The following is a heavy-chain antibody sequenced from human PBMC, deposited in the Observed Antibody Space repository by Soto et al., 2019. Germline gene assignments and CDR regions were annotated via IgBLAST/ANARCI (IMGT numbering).Heavy chain of an antibody. V-gene: IGHV3-9*01. CDR1: GFTFDDYA. D-gene: IGHD6-19*01. CDR2: ISWNSGSI. J-gene: IGHJ4*02. Sequence: PGGSLRLSCAASGFTFDDYAMHWVRQAPGKGLEWVSGISWNSGSIGYADYLKGRFTISRDNAKNSLYLQMNSLRAEDTALYYCAKDVSGWFDYWGQGTLVTVSS. CDR3: AKDVSGWFDY.